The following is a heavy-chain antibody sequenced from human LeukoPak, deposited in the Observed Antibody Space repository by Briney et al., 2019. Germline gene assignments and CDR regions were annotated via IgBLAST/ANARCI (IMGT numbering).Heavy chain of an antibody. CDR1: GGSISSYY. V-gene: IGHV4-59*01. CDR3: ARGRRYFDY. J-gene: IGHJ4*02. Sequence: SETLSLTCTVSGGSISSYYWSWIRQPPGKGLEWIGYIYYSGSTNYDPSLKSRVTISVDTSKNQFSLKLSSVTAADTAVYYCARGRRYFDYWGQGTLVTVSS. CDR2: IYYSGST.